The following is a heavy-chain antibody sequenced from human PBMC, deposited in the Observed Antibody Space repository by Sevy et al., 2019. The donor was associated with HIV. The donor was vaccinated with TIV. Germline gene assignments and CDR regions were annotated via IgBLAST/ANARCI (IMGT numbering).Heavy chain of an antibody. J-gene: IGHJ4*02. CDR3: ARTSPRIAAAASAFYDN. CDR2: INGRVGST. CDR1: GYSFSSYA. D-gene: IGHD2-15*01. V-gene: IGHV3-23*01. Sequence: GGSLRLSCVVSGYSFSSYAISWVRQAPGKGLEWVSTINGRVGSTYYAYSVKGRFTISRDNPKITLFLQMINLRVEDTATYYCARTSPRIAAAASAFYDNWGQGTLVTVSS.